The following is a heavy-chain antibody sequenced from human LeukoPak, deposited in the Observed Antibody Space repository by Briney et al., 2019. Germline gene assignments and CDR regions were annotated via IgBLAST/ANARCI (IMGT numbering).Heavy chain of an antibody. CDR3: ASVDTAMVMMGY. V-gene: IGHV4-4*02. CDR2: INHSGST. D-gene: IGHD5-18*01. J-gene: IGHJ4*02. CDR1: GGSISSSNW. Sequence: SGTLSLTCAVSGGSISSSNWWSWVRQPPGKGLEWIGEINHSGSTNYNPSLKSRVTISVDTSKNQFSLKLSSVTAADTAVYYCASVDTAMVMMGYWGQGTLVTVSS.